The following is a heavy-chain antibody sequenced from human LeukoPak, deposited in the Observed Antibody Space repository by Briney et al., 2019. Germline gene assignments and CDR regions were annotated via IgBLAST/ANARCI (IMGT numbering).Heavy chain of an antibody. CDR3: ASLAAAGTGSWFDP. V-gene: IGHV1-18*01. CDR1: GYTLTELS. Sequence: ASVKVSCKVSGYTLTELSMHWVRQAPGQGLEWMGWISAYNGNTNYAQKLQGRVTMTTDTSTSTAYMELRSLRSDDTAVYYCASLAAAGTGSWFDPWGQGTLVTVSS. J-gene: IGHJ5*02. CDR2: ISAYNGNT. D-gene: IGHD6-13*01.